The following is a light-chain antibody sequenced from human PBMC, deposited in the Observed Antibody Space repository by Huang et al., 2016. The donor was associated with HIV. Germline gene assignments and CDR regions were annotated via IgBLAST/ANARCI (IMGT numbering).Light chain of an antibody. Sequence: DIQMTQSPSSVSASEGDTVTITCRASQDISIWLAWYQQKPREAPTLLIHSASILVSGVPSMFSGSGSGTNFSLTINGLRPDEFATYYCLQADISPRSFGQGTRLDIQ. CDR1: QDISIW. V-gene: IGKV1-12*01. CDR2: SAS. CDR3: LQADISPRS. J-gene: IGKJ5*01.